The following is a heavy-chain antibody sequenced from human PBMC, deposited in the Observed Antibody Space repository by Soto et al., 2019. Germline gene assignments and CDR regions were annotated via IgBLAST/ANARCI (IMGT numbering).Heavy chain of an antibody. Sequence: QVQLQESGPGLVKPSETLSLTCTVSGGSIISGGSYWSWIRQHPGKGLEWIGYIYYSGSAYYNASHKSGFTISVTPSKTHSPRRLTFVTAANPAVFFCASRSPRLVDYGGKEPVATVSS. V-gene: IGHV4-31*03. CDR3: ASRSPRLVDY. CDR1: GGSIISGGSY. D-gene: IGHD6-13*01. J-gene: IGHJ4*02. CDR2: IYYSGSA.